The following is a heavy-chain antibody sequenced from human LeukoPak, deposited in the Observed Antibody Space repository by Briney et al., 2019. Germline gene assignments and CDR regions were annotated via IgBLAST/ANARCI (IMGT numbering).Heavy chain of an antibody. CDR2: ISAYNGNT. Sequence: GASVKVSCKASGYTFTSYGISWVRQAPGQGLEWMGWISAYNGNTNYAQKLQGRVTMTTDTSTSTAYMELRSLRSDDTAVYYCARDRYVVVPAGGDDAFDIWGQGTMVTVSS. CDR3: ARDRYVVVPAGGDDAFDI. V-gene: IGHV1-18*01. J-gene: IGHJ3*02. CDR1: GYTFTSYG. D-gene: IGHD2-2*01.